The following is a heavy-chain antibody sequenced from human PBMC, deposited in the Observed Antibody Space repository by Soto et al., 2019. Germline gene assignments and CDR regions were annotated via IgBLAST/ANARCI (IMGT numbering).Heavy chain of an antibody. CDR2: ISNGGSLT. D-gene: IGHD4-17*01. CDR1: GFTFSSYG. Sequence: QLLESGGGLVQFGGSLGLSCAASGFTFSSYGMSWVRQVPGKGLEWVSSISNGGSLTYYADSVKGRCTISRDNSKNTLYLQMDSLGAEDTALYYCATILVTKQWYFHVWGRGTLVTVSS. V-gene: IGHV3-23*01. J-gene: IGHJ2*01. CDR3: ATILVTKQWYFHV.